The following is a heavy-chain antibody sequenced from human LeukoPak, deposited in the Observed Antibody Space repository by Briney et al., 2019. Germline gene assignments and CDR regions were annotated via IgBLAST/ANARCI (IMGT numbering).Heavy chain of an antibody. D-gene: IGHD3-22*01. Sequence: SETLSLTCTVSGGSISSGGYYWSWIRQPAGKGLEWIGRIYTSGSTNYNPSLKSRVTISVDTSKNQFSLKLSSVTAADTAVYYCARLDYYYDSSGLDVWGKGTTVTVSS. CDR1: GGSISSGGYY. CDR2: IYTSGST. CDR3: ARLDYYYDSSGLDV. V-gene: IGHV4-61*02. J-gene: IGHJ6*04.